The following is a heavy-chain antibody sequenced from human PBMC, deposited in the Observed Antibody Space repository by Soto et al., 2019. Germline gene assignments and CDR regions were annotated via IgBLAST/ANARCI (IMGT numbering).Heavy chain of an antibody. CDR1: GFSFSDYY. CDR3: ARDIEPPGLFFDY. Sequence: QVQLVESGGGLVKPGGSLRLSCAAFGFSFSDYYMSWIRQAPGKGLEWVSYIDFSSNSIYYADSVKGRFTISRDNAKNSRYLKMSSLRADDTAVYYCARDIEPPGLFFDYWGQGTLVTVSS. D-gene: IGHD6-13*01. V-gene: IGHV3-11*01. CDR2: IDFSSNSI. J-gene: IGHJ4*02.